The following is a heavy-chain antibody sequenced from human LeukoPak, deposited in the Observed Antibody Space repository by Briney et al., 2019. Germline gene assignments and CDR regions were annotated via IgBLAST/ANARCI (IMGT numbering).Heavy chain of an antibody. CDR2: ISGSGGST. J-gene: IGHJ4*02. CDR1: GFTFSSYA. D-gene: IGHD3-22*01. Sequence: PEASLRLSCAASGFTFSSYALSWVRQAPGKGLEWVSAISGSGGSTYYADSVKGRFTISRDNCKTTLSLQMNSMRAEDTAVYYCAKSNYYDSSGYYDYWGQGTLVTVSS. CDR3: AKSNYYDSSGYYDY. V-gene: IGHV3-23*01.